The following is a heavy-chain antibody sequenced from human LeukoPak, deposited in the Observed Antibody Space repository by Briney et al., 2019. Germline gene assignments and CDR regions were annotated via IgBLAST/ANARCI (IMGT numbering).Heavy chain of an antibody. CDR1: GFSLTTSGVD. D-gene: IGHD6-13*01. Sequence: SGPTLVKPTQTLTLTCTFSGFSLTTSGVDVGWIRQPPGKALEWLALIYWNDDKRYSPSLKNRLTITKDTSKNQVVLTMTNMDPVDTATYYCAHLTPKTTYSSIDYWGQGTLVTVSS. CDR2: IYWNDDK. J-gene: IGHJ4*02. V-gene: IGHV2-5*01. CDR3: AHLTPKTTYSSIDY.